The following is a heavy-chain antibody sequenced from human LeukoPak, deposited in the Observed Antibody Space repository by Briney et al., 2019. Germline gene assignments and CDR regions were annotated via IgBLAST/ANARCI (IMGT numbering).Heavy chain of an antibody. Sequence: GAALMISWKGSGYIFTDYWHGLGRPMPGKGLGLRWIIPPGASDTRYSPSFQGQVIISADTSISTAYLQWSSLRASDTAMYYCARHGGYGDYLTEYFQHWGQGTLVTVSS. V-gene: IGHV5-51*01. CDR3: ARHGGYGDYLTEYFQH. J-gene: IGHJ1*01. CDR1: GYIFTDYW. D-gene: IGHD4-17*01. CDR2: IPPGASDT.